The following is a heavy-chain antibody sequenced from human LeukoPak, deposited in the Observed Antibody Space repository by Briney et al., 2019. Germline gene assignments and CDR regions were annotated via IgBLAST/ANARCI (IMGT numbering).Heavy chain of an antibody. J-gene: IGHJ4*02. CDR1: GGSISSYY. CDR2: IYYSGST. Sequence: PSETLSLTCTVSGGSISSYYWSWIRQPPGKGLEWIGYIYYSGSTYYNPSLKSRVTISVDTSKNQFSLKLSFVTAADTAVYYCANRGYSYGRYFDYWGQGTLVTVSS. D-gene: IGHD5-18*01. V-gene: IGHV4-59*04. CDR3: ANRGYSYGRYFDY.